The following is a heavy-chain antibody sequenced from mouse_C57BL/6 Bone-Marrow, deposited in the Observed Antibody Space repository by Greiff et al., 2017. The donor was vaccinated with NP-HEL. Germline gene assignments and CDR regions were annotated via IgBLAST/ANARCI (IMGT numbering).Heavy chain of an antibody. V-gene: IGHV1-69*01. J-gene: IGHJ4*01. CDR3: ARVGNYGPMDY. D-gene: IGHD1-1*02. CDR1: GYTFTSYW. CDR2: IDPSDSYT. Sequence: QVQLKESGAELVMPGASVKLSCKASGYTFTSYWMHWVKQRPGQGLEWIGEIDPSDSYTNYNQKFKGKSTLTVDKSSSTAYMQLSSLTSEDSAVYYCARVGNYGPMDYWGQGTSVTVSS.